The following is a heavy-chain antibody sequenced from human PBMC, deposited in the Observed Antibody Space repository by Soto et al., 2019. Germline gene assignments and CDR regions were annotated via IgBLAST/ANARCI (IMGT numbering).Heavy chain of an antibody. J-gene: IGHJ4*02. CDR1: GGSISSYY. Sequence: SETLSLTCTVSGGSISSYYWSWIRQPPGKGLEWIGYIYYSGSTNYNPSLKSRVTISVDTSKNQFSLKLSSVTAADTAVYYCARVTYLYSSSIYYFDYWGQGTLVTVSS. CDR3: ARVTYLYSSSIYYFDY. V-gene: IGHV4-59*01. D-gene: IGHD6-6*01. CDR2: IYYSGST.